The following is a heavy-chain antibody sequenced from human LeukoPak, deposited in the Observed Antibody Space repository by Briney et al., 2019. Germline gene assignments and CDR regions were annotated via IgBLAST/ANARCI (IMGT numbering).Heavy chain of an antibody. Sequence: PGGSLRLSCAASGFTFSSYAMSWVRPAPGKGLEWVSAISGSGGSTYYADSVKGRFTISRDNSKNTLYLQMNSLRAEDTAVYYCAKDQGPVVAATPHYWGRGTLVTVSS. J-gene: IGHJ4*02. V-gene: IGHV3-23*01. CDR1: GFTFSSYA. CDR2: ISGSGGST. CDR3: AKDQGPVVAATPHY. D-gene: IGHD2-15*01.